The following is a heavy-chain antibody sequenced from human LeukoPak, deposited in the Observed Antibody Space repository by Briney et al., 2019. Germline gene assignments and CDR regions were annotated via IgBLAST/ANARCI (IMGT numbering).Heavy chain of an antibody. Sequence: GRSLRLSCAASGFTFSSYAMHWVRQAPGKGLEWVAVISYDGSNKYYADSVKGRFTISRDNSKNTLYLQMNSLRAEDTAVYYCARVQGYDFWSGYQYWGQGTLVTVSS. D-gene: IGHD3-3*01. CDR3: ARVQGYDFWSGYQY. V-gene: IGHV3-30-3*01. CDR2: ISYDGSNK. J-gene: IGHJ4*02. CDR1: GFTFSSYA.